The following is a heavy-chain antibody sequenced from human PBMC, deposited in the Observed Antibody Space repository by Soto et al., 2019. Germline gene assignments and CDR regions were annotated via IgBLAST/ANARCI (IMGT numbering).Heavy chain of an antibody. CDR3: ARAKTYMYGSYYFDY. V-gene: IGHV3-30-3*01. Sequence: QVQLVESGGGVVQPGRSLRLSCAASGFTLSSYAMHWVRQAPGKGLEWVAVLSYDGSNKYYTDSVKCRFTISRDNSKNTLYLQMNALRAEDTAVYHCARAKTYMYGSYYFDYWGQGTLVTVSS. CDR1: GFTLSSYA. CDR2: LSYDGSNK. J-gene: IGHJ4*02. D-gene: IGHD4-17*01.